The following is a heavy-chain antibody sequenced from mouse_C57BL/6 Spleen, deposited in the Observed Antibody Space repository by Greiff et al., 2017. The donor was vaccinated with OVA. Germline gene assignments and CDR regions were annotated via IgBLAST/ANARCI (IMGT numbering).Heavy chain of an antibody. D-gene: IGHD1-1*01. Sequence: VQLQQSGPELVKPGASVKISCKASGYTFTDYYMNWVKQSHGKSLEWIGDLNPNNGGTSYNQKFKGKATLTVDRSSSTAYMELRSLTSEDSAVYYCAREENYYGSSPAWFAYWGQGTLVTVSA. CDR1: GYTFTDYY. J-gene: IGHJ3*01. V-gene: IGHV1-26*01. CDR2: LNPNNGGT. CDR3: AREENYYGSSPAWFAY.